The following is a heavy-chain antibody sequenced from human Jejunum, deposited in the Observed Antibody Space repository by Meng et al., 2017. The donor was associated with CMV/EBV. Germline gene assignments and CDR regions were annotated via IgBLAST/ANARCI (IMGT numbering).Heavy chain of an antibody. Sequence: SVHSGSFYWSWIRQPPGKGLEWIGYIYYSGDTKYNPSLKSRVTMSLDTSKNQFSLNLTSVTAADTAVYYCARAGATGTYFLLGLVVWGQGTQVTVSS. V-gene: IGHV4-61*01. CDR2: IYYSGDT. D-gene: IGHD4-17*01. CDR1: SVHSGSFY. CDR3: ARAGATGTYFLLGLVV. J-gene: IGHJ4*02.